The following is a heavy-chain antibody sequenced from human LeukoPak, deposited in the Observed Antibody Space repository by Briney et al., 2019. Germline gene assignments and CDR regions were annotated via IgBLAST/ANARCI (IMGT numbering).Heavy chain of an antibody. V-gene: IGHV3-23*01. D-gene: IGHD5-18*01. J-gene: IGHJ4*02. CDR1: GFTFSNYA. CDR2: IVNSGGST. Sequence: GGSLRLSCVASGFTFSNYAMSWVRQAPGKGLEWVSGIVNSGGSTYYADSVRGRLTISRDDSKKTVYLQMSSLRGDDTAIYYCAKDRAGYSYGMFDSWGQGTLVTVSS. CDR3: AKDRAGYSYGMFDS.